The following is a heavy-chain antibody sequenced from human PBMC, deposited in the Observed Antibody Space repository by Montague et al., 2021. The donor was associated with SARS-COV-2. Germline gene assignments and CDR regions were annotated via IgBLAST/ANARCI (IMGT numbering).Heavy chain of an antibody. V-gene: IGHV4-39*01. J-gene: IGHJ4*02. CDR1: GGSISSGSYY. D-gene: IGHD6-25*01. CDR3: ARRLGGSGWLDY. CDR2: IHSSGTT. Sequence: SETLSLTCTVAGGSISSGSYYWGWFRQPPGKGLEWIGNIHSSGTTYYNRRVTISVDTSKNQFSLKMTPVTAADTAVYYCARRLGGSGWLDYWGQGTLVTVSS.